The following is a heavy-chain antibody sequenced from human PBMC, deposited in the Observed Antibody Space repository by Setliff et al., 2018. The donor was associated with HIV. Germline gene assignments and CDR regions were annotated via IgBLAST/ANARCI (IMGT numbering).Heavy chain of an antibody. D-gene: IGHD6-13*01. CDR2: MYYRGST. J-gene: IGHJ6*03. CDR3: ARGARLLAGYSDRWDYYYMGV. CDR1: GGSISSSGYY. V-gene: IGHV4-39*01. Sequence: SETLSLTCSVSGGSISSSGYYWGWIRQPPGKGLEWIGNMYYRGSTYYNPSLKSRVIISVDTSKNQFSLKVNSVTAADTAVYYCARGARLLAGYSDRWDYYYMGVWGKGTTVTVSS.